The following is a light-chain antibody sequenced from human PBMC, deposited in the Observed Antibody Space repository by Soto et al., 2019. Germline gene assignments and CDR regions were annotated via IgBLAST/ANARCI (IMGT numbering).Light chain of an antibody. Sequence: DIQMTQSPSSLSASVGDRVTITCRASQSISTWLAWYQQKPGKAPKSLIYATSNLQSGVPSRFSGSGFGTEFTLTISSLQPEDFATYYCQQYHSYWTFGQGTKVDIK. CDR3: QQYHSYWT. CDR1: QSISTW. V-gene: IGKV1D-16*01. J-gene: IGKJ1*01. CDR2: ATS.